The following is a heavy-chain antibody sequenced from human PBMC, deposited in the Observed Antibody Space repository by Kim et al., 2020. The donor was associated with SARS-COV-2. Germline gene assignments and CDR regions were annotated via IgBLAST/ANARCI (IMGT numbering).Heavy chain of an antibody. CDR2: ISWNSAIV. V-gene: IGHV3-9*01. Sequence: GGSLRLSCAASGFNFGEAGMHWVRQAPGKGLEWVSGISWNSAIVGYADSVKGRFSISRDDAKNSLDLQMNSLRREDTAFYYCAKGDAISGPTSWGQGTL. D-gene: IGHD1-26*01. CDR1: GFNFGEAG. J-gene: IGHJ5*02. CDR3: AKGDAISGPTS.